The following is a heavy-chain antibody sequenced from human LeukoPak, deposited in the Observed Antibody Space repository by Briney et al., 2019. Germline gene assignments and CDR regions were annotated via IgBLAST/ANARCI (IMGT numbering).Heavy chain of an antibody. J-gene: IGHJ5*02. Sequence: GRSLRLSCAASGFSFSNYAMHWVRQAPAKGLEWVAVISSDGSNKYCVDSVKGRFTFSRDNSKNTLSLQMNSLRAEDTAVYYCARDANANHIVVVPAAMEDYNWFDPWGQGTLVTVSS. D-gene: IGHD2-2*01. CDR2: ISSDGSNK. CDR1: GFSFSNYA. V-gene: IGHV3-30-3*01. CDR3: ARDANANHIVVVPAAMEDYNWFDP.